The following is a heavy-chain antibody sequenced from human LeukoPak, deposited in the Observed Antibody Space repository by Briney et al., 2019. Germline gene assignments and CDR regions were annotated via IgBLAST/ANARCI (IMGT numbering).Heavy chain of an antibody. Sequence: SETLSLTCTVSGGSISSTSYYWGWFRQPPGKGLEWIGSMYYSGSTFYSPSLKSRVTISVDTSKNQFSLKLSSVTAADTAVYYCARRSTVLSNYYFDYWGQGTLVTVSS. J-gene: IGHJ4*02. D-gene: IGHD4-11*01. CDR1: GGSISSTSYY. CDR3: ARRSTVLSNYYFDY. CDR2: MYYSGST. V-gene: IGHV4-39*01.